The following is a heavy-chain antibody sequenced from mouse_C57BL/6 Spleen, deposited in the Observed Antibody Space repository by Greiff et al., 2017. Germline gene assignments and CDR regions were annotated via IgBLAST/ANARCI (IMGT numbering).Heavy chain of an antibody. J-gene: IGHJ2*01. CDR2: IHPNSGST. CDR3: AKGGSQRFDY. V-gene: IGHV1-64*01. Sequence: QVQLQQSGPELVKPGASVKLSCKASGYTFTSYWMPWVKQRPGQGLEWIGMIHPNSGSTNYNGKFKSKATLTVDKSSSTAYMQLSSLTSEDSAVYYYAKGGSQRFDYWGQGTTLTVSS. D-gene: IGHD1-1*02. CDR1: GYTFTSYW.